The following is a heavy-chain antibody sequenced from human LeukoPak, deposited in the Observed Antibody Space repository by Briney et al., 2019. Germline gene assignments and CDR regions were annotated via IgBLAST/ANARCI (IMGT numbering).Heavy chain of an antibody. CDR2: IYSGGST. J-gene: IGHJ6*02. V-gene: IGHV3-53*01. CDR1: GFTFSSYA. Sequence: GGSLRLSCAASGFTFSSYAMSWVRQAPGKGLEWVSVIYSGGSTYYADSEKGRFTISRDNSKNTLYLQMNSLRAEDTAVYYCARDSGYYGSGSYYNYYYGMDVWGQGTTVTVSS. D-gene: IGHD3-10*01. CDR3: ARDSGYYGSGSYYNYYYGMDV.